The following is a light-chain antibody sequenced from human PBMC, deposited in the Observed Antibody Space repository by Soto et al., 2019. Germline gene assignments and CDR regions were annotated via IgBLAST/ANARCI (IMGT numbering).Light chain of an antibody. CDR2: EVS. CDR1: SSDVGAYNY. J-gene: IGLJ3*02. V-gene: IGLV2-14*01. CDR3: SSYTQFSTLV. Sequence: QSALTQPASVSGSPGQSITISCTGTSSDVGAYNYVSWYRQQTGKAPKLMIYEVSNRPSGISNRFSGSKSGNTASLTISGLQAEDEADYYCSSYTQFSTLVFGGGTQLTVL.